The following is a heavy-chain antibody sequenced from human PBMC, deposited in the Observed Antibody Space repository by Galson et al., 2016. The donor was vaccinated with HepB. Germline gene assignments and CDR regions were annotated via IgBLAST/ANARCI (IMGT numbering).Heavy chain of an antibody. CDR3: ARDGVMAKPGGQTSRYYSLDV. J-gene: IGHJ6*02. D-gene: IGHD5-24*01. Sequence: SLRLSCAGSGFTFDDYTMTWVRQAPGKGLEWVGFIKAKIYGGMIDYAASVKGRFTISRDDSRSIVYLQMDRLRTEDAGVYFCARDGVMAKPGGQTSRYYSLDVWGQGSTVTVSS. V-gene: IGHV3-49*04. CDR2: IKAKIYGGMI. CDR1: GFTFDDYT.